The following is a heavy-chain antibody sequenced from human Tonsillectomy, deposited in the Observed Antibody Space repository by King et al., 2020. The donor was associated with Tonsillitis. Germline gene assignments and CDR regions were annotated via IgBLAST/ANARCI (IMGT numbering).Heavy chain of an antibody. V-gene: IGHV3-23*04. J-gene: IGHJ4*02. CDR3: AKGEDYYDSSAYFFDY. Sequence: DVQLVESGGALVQPGGSLRLSCAASGFTFTSYAMSWVRQAPGKGLEWASTISSSVGRTYYADSVKGRLTISRDNSKNTLYLQVSSLRAEDTAVYFCAKGEDYYDSSAYFFDYWGQGTLVTVSS. D-gene: IGHD3-22*01. CDR1: GFTFTSYA. CDR2: ISSSVGRT.